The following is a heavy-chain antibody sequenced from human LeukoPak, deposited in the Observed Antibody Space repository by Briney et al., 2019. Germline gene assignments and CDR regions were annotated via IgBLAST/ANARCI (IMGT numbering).Heavy chain of an antibody. V-gene: IGHV3-64D*06. J-gene: IGHJ4*02. D-gene: IGHD3-16*01. CDR1: GFTFSSYA. CDR2: IGSNGGST. CDR3: VKEGDYGYYFDY. Sequence: PGGSLRLSCSASGFTFSSYAMDWVRQAPGKGLEYVSTIGSNGGSTYYADSVKGRFTISRDDSKNTLYLRMSSLRAEDTAVYYCVKEGDYGYYFDYWGQGTLVTVSS.